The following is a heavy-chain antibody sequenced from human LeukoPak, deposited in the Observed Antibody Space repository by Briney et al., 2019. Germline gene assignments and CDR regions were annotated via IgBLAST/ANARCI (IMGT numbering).Heavy chain of an antibody. V-gene: IGHV3-7*03. CDR1: EFTFSSYW. D-gene: IGHD4-11*01. J-gene: IGHJ4*02. Sequence: GGSLRLSCAASEFTFSSYWMTWVRQAPGKGLEWVANIQEDGSEKYYVDSVKGRFTISRDNARNSLYLQMNSLRAEDTAMYYCARWGNDYSQFDSWGQGTLVTVS. CDR3: ARWGNDYSQFDS. CDR2: IQEDGSEK.